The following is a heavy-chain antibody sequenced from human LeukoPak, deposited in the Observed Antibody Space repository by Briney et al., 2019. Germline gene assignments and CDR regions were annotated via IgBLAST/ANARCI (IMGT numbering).Heavy chain of an antibody. D-gene: IGHD4-17*01. CDR3: ARADPTDYYYYGMDV. J-gene: IGHJ6*02. CDR2: IYSGGST. Sequence: GGSLRLSCAASGFTVSNNYMSWVRQAPGKGLEWVSVIYSGGSTYYADSVKGRFTISRHNSKNTLYLQMNSLRAEDTAVYYCARADPTDYYYYGMDVWGQGTTVTVSS. V-gene: IGHV3-53*04. CDR1: GFTVSNNY.